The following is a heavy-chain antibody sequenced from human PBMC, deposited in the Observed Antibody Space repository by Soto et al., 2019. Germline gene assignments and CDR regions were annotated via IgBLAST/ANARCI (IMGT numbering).Heavy chain of an antibody. CDR1: GGSISSYY. V-gene: IGHV4-59*01. D-gene: IGHD4-17*01. CDR2: IYYSGST. CDR3: ARDSRSTVTMLDY. J-gene: IGHJ4*02. Sequence: SETLSLTCTVSGGSISSYYWSWIRQPPGKGLEWIGYIYYSGSTNYNPSLKSRVTISVDTSKNQLSLKLSSVTAADTAVYHCARDSRSTVTMLDYWGQGTPVTVSS.